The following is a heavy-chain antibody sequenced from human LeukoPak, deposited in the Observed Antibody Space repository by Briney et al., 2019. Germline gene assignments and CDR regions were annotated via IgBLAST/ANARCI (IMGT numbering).Heavy chain of an antibody. V-gene: IGHV3-23*01. Sequence: RRRLGKEKKWVSAISGAGGTTLYADSVKGRFTISRDNSKNTLYLQMSSLRAEDTAVYYCARDPNGDYIGAFEIWGQGTMVTVSS. CDR2: ISGAGGTT. J-gene: IGHJ3*02. D-gene: IGHD4-17*01. CDR3: ARDPNGDYIGAFEI.